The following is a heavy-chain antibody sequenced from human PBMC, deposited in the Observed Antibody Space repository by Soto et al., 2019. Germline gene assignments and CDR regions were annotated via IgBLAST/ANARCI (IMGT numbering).Heavy chain of an antibody. D-gene: IGHD2-15*01. Sequence: GGSLRLSCATSGFSYSTFWLNWVRQAPGIGLEWVANINQDGSEKYYVDSVKGRFTISRDDSRNTLYLQMNSLRAEDTAVYYCASEYCSGGSCPLYYGMDVWGQGTTVTVSS. V-gene: IGHV3-7*04. CDR1: GFSYSTFW. J-gene: IGHJ6*02. CDR3: ASEYCSGGSCPLYYGMDV. CDR2: INQDGSEK.